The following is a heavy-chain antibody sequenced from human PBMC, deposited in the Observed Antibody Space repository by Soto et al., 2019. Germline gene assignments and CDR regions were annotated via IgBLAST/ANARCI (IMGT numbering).Heavy chain of an antibody. CDR1: GGTFSSYA. CDR2: IIPIFGTA. CDR3: ATPYDSSGYYSE. Sequence: ASVKVSCKASGGTFSSYAISWVRQAPGQGLEWMGGIIPIFGTANNAQKFQGRVTITADESTSTAYMELSSLRSEDTAVYYCATPYDSSGYYSEWGQGTLVTVSS. J-gene: IGHJ4*02. D-gene: IGHD3-22*01. V-gene: IGHV1-69*13.